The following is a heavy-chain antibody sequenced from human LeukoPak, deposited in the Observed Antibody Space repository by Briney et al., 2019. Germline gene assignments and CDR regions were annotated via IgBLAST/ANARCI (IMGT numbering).Heavy chain of an antibody. Sequence: GGSLRLSCVASSFTFSSYAMSWVRQAPARGLEWVASLRGDGSTFYADSVKGRFTLSRDESRNTVYLQLTYLRVEDTAVYYCAKASWVSSADAVLWGQGTPVTVSS. CDR2: LRGDGST. CDR1: SFTFSSYA. D-gene: IGHD3-16*01. V-gene: IGHV3-23*01. J-gene: IGHJ4*02. CDR3: AKASWVSSADAVL.